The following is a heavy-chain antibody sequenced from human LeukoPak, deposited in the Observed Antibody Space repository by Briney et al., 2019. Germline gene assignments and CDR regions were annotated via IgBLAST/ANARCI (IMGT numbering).Heavy chain of an antibody. D-gene: IGHD3-10*01. J-gene: IGHJ4*02. Sequence: GGSLRLSCAASGFTFDDYAMHWVRQAPGKGLEWVSGISWNSGSIGYADSVKGRFTISRDNAKNSLYLQINSLRAEDTALYYCAKASTMVRGVDLSYYFDYWGQGTLVTVSS. CDR1: GFTFDDYA. CDR2: ISWNSGSI. CDR3: AKASTMVRGVDLSYYFDY. V-gene: IGHV3-9*01.